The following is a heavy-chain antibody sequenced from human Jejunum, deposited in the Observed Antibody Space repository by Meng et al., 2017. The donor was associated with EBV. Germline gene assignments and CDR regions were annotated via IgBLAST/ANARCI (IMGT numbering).Heavy chain of an antibody. CDR1: GGSIINSKW. Sequence: HGQLRRSGPGLVKPSGTLSLTCTVSGGSIINSKWWSWVRQPPGQGLEWIGEIYYDGTANYNPSLKSRITISVDTPKNQFSLKLTSMTAADTALYYCARVDYYDTSGNVDFWGQGALVTVSS. CDR3: ARVDYYDTSGNVDF. J-gene: IGHJ4*02. CDR2: IYYDGTA. D-gene: IGHD3-22*01. V-gene: IGHV4-4*02.